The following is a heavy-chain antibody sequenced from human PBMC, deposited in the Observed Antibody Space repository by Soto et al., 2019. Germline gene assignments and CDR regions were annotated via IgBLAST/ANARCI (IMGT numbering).Heavy chain of an antibody. CDR1: GGSISSGGYY. CDR3: ARVSDSSSSFDY. J-gene: IGHJ4*02. Sequence: PSETLSLTCTVPGGSISSGGYYWSWIRQHPGKGLEWIGYIYYSGSTYYNPSLKSRVTISVDTSKNQFSLKLSSVTAADTTVYYCARVSDSSSSFDYWGQGTLVTVSS. CDR2: IYYSGST. V-gene: IGHV4-31*03. D-gene: IGHD6-6*01.